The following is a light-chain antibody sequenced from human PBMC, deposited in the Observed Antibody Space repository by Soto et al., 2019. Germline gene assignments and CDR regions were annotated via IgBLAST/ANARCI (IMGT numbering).Light chain of an antibody. CDR2: AAS. CDR3: QQSYSRT. V-gene: IGKV1-39*01. CDR1: QSINNY. Sequence: DIQLTQSPSSLSASVGDRVSISCRASQSINNYLNWYQQKPGKAPKVLIFAASTLQSGVPSRFSGSGSGTDFTLTIISLQPEDFATYYCQQSYSRTFGQGTKVDI. J-gene: IGKJ1*01.